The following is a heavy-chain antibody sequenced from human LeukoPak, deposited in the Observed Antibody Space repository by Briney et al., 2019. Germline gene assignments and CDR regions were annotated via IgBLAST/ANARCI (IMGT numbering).Heavy chain of an antibody. CDR1: GGSISSGDYF. CDR2: IYYSGST. Sequence: SETLSLTCTVSGGSISSGDYFWSWIRQPPGKGLEWIGYIYYSGSTYYTPSLRGRVTISVDTSKNQFSLNLSSVTAADTAVYYCARGYSLDYWGQGTLVTVSS. CDR3: ARGYSLDY. V-gene: IGHV4-30-4*01. D-gene: IGHD5-18*01. J-gene: IGHJ4*02.